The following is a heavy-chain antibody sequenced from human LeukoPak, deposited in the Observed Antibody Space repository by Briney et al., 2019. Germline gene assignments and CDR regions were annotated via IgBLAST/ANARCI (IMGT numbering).Heavy chain of an antibody. V-gene: IGHV4-34*01. CDR3: ARGPNYPSPSPFDY. CDR2: INHSGST. CDR1: GGSFSGYY. D-gene: IGHD5-24*01. Sequence: SETLSLTCAVCGGSFSGYYWSWIRQPPGKGLEWIGEINHSGSTNYNPSLKSRVTMSVDTSKNQFSLKLSSVTAADTAVYYCARGPNYPSPSPFDYWGQGTLVTVSS. J-gene: IGHJ4*02.